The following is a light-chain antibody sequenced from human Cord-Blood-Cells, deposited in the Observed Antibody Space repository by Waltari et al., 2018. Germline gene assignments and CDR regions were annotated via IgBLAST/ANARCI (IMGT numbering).Light chain of an antibody. Sequence: QSVLTQPPSASGTPGQRVTISCSGSSSNIGSNTVNWYQQLPGTAPKLLIYSKNQRPSGVTDRFSGSKSGTSASLAISGLQSEDEADYYCAAWDDSLNGPVFGGGTKLTVL. CDR1: SSNIGSNT. CDR3: AAWDDSLNGPV. CDR2: SKN. J-gene: IGLJ3*02. V-gene: IGLV1-44*01.